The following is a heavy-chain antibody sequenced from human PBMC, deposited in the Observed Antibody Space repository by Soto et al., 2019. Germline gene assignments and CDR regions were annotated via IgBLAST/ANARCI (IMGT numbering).Heavy chain of an antibody. CDR1: GFTFSSYA. CDR3: AREPTPRRGIAAAKEPYYYYYGMDV. D-gene: IGHD6-13*01. Sequence: GGSLRLSCAASGFTFSSYAMHWGRQAPGKGLEWVAVISYDGSNKYYADSVKGRFTISRDNFKNTLYLQMNSLRAEDTAVYYCAREPTPRRGIAAAKEPYYYYYGMDVWGQGTTVTVSS. CDR2: ISYDGSNK. J-gene: IGHJ6*02. V-gene: IGHV3-30-3*01.